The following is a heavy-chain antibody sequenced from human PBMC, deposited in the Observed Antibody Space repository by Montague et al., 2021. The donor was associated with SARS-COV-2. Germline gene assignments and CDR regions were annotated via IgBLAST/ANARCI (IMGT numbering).Heavy chain of an antibody. V-gene: IGHV4-31*03. CDR2: VYHTGRT. Sequence: TLSLTCTVSGRPLNSGDYYWTWISQHPEKSLEWIGYVYHTGRTYYNPSLKSRVTMSIDMSKNQFSLNLTSVTAADTALYYCARDGHSNYNYIDPWGPGILVTVSS. J-gene: IGHJ5*02. CDR3: ARDGHSNYNYIDP. CDR1: GRPLNSGDYY. D-gene: IGHD4-11*01.